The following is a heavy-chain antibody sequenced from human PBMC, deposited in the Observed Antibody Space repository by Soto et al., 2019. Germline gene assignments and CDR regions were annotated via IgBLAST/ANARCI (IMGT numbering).Heavy chain of an antibody. CDR3: TAHLGEFFPLDY. D-gene: IGHD3-16*01. J-gene: IGHJ4*02. V-gene: IGHV3-15*01. CDR2: IKSRADGGTT. Sequence: EVQLVESGGDFVKPGGSLRVSCAVSGFSFSNAWMSWVRQAPGKGLEWVGRIKSRADGGTTDYTTPVKGRFTISRDDSKNTVFLQMYSLKTEDTAVYYCTAHLGEFFPLDYWGQGTLVTVSS. CDR1: GFSFSNAW.